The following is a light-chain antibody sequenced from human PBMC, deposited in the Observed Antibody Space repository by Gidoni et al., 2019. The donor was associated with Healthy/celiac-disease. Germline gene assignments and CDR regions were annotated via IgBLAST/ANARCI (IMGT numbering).Light chain of an antibody. CDR1: ALPKQY. Sequence: SYELTQQPSVSVYPGQTARITCSGDALPKQYAYWYQQTPGQAPVLVIYKDSERPSGITERFSGSSSGTTVTLTISGVQAEDEADYYCQSADSSGTYWVFGGGTKLTVL. CDR3: QSADSSGTYWV. CDR2: KDS. J-gene: IGLJ3*02. V-gene: IGLV3-25*02.